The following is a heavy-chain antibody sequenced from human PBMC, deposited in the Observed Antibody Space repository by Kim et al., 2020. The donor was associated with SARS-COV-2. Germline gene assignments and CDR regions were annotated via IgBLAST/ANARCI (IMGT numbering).Heavy chain of an antibody. Sequence: SETLSLTCAVYGGSFSGYYWSWIRQPPGKGLEWIGEINHSGSTNYNPSLKSRVTISVDTSKNQFSLKLSSVTAADTAVYYCASGSGSRIGTFDDPWGQGTLVTVSS. V-gene: IGHV4-34*01. D-gene: IGHD1-26*01. CDR1: GGSFSGYY. J-gene: IGHJ5*02. CDR2: INHSGST. CDR3: ASGSGSRIGTFDDP.